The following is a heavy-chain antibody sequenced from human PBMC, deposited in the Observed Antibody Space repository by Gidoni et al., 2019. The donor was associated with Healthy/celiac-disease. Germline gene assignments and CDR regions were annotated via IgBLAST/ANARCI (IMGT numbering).Heavy chain of an antibody. V-gene: IGHV2-5*01. CDR3: AHSALYYDFWSGHNWFDP. J-gene: IGHJ5*02. Sequence: QITLKGSGPTLVKPTQTLTLTCTFSGFSLSTSGVGVGWIRQPPGKALEWLALIYWNDDKRYSPSLKSRLTITKDTSKNQVVLTMTNMDPVDTATYYCAHSALYYDFWSGHNWFDPWGQGTLVTVSS. CDR2: IYWNDDK. D-gene: IGHD3-3*01. CDR1: GFSLSTSGVG.